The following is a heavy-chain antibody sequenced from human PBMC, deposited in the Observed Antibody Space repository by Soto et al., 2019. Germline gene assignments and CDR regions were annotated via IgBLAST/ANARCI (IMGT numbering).Heavy chain of an antibody. Sequence: PSETLSLTCTVSGGSISSGGYYWSWIRQHPGKGLEWIGYIYYSGSTYYNPSLKSRVTISVDTSKNQFSLKLSSVTAADTAVYYCARDGGHYYYYGMDVWGQGTTVTVSS. CDR1: GGSISSGGYY. CDR3: ARDGGHYYYYGMDV. J-gene: IGHJ6*02. D-gene: IGHD3-3*01. CDR2: IYYSGST. V-gene: IGHV4-31*03.